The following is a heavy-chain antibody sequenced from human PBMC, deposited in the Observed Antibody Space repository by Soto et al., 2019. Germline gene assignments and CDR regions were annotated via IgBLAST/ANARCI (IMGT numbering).Heavy chain of an antibody. CDR2: IGAGDGKT. J-gene: IGHJ4*02. V-gene: IGHV1-3*01. Sequence: QVQLVQSGTEVKKPGASVKVSCKASGYRFTHYVIHWVRQAPGQRLEWMGWIGAGDGKTYYSQNFQGRVTITKDTSASTAYMELSSLISEDTAVYYCVRDYASDSGVHLVFWGQGTLVTVSS. D-gene: IGHD3-22*01. CDR1: GYRFTHYV. CDR3: VRDYASDSGVHLVF.